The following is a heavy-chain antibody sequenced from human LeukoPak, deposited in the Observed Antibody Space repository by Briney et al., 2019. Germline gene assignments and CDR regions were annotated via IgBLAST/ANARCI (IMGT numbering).Heavy chain of an antibody. CDR3: AREEREPPGAPCAFDI. D-gene: IGHD1-26*01. CDR1: GYTFTGYY. J-gene: IGHJ3*02. V-gene: IGHV1-2*02. CDR2: INPNSGGT. Sequence: ASVKVSCKASGYTFTGYYMHWVRQAPGQGLEWMGWINPNSGGTNYAQKFQGRVTMTRDTSISTAYMELSRLRSDDTAVYYCAREEREPPGAPCAFDIWGQGTMDRVSS.